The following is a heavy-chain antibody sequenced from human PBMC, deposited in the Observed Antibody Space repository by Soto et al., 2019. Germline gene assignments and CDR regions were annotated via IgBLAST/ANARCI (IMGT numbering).Heavy chain of an antibody. V-gene: IGHV1-8*01. CDR2: LNPNSGDT. J-gene: IGHJ4*02. CDR3: ATSGGGWYLY. CDR1: GYTFSSYD. D-gene: IGHD6-19*01. Sequence: QVQLVQSGAEVKKPGASVKVSCKASGYTFSSYDINWVRQATGQGLEWMGWLNPNSGDTGYAQKFQGRVTLTRNTSINPAYRELISLTSDDTAVYYCATSGGGWYLYWGQGTLVTVSS.